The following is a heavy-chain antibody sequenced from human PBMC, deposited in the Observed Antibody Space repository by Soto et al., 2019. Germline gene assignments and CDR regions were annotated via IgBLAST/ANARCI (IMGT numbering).Heavy chain of an antibody. Sequence: SETLSLTCTVSGGSISSSSYYWGWIRQTPGKGLEWIGSIYYSGSTYYNPSLKSRVTISVDTSKNQFSLQLSSVTAAYPAVYYCASGSRANLGYFDYWGQGTLVTVSS. J-gene: IGHJ4*02. CDR3: ASGSRANLGYFDY. CDR1: GGSISSSSYY. V-gene: IGHV4-39*07. CDR2: IYYSGST. D-gene: IGHD7-27*01.